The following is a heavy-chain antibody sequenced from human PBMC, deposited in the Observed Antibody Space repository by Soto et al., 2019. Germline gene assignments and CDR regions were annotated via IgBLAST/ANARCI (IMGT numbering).Heavy chain of an antibody. Sequence: SVKVSCKASGGTFSSYAISWVRQAPGQGLEWMGGIIPIFGTANYAQKFQGRVTITADESTSTAYMELSSLRSEDTAVYYCARDPVTMVAFYGMDVWGQGTTVTVSS. CDR3: ARDPVTMVAFYGMDV. V-gene: IGHV1-69*13. J-gene: IGHJ6*02. D-gene: IGHD3-10*01. CDR2: IIPIFGTA. CDR1: GGTFSSYA.